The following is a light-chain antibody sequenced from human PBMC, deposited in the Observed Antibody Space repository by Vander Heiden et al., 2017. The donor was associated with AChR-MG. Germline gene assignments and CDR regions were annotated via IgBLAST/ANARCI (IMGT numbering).Light chain of an antibody. V-gene: IGKV4-1*01. CDR1: QSVLYSSNNKNY. CDR2: WAS. Sequence: DIVMTQSPDFLAVSLGERATINCKSSQSVLYSSNNKNYLAWYQQKPGQPPKLLIYWASTRESGVPDRFSGSGSGTDFTLTISSLQAEDVAVYYCQQYDSTPPYTFGQGTKLEIK. J-gene: IGKJ2*01. CDR3: QQYDSTPPYT.